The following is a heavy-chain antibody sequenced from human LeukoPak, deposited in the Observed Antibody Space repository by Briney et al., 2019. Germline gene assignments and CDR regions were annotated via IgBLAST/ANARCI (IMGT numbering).Heavy chain of an antibody. CDR2: ISWDGGST. CDR1: GFTFSSYH. CDR3: ASVSITIV. J-gene: IGHJ4*02. V-gene: IGHV3-43*01. D-gene: IGHD3-3*01. Sequence: GGSLRLSCAASGFTFSSYHINWVRQAPGKGLEWVSLISWDGGSTYYADSVKGRFTISRDNSKNSLYLQMNSLRAEDTAVYYCASVSITIVWGQGTLVTVSS.